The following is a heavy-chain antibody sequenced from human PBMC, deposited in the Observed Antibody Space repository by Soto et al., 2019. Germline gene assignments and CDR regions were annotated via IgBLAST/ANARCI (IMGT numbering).Heavy chain of an antibody. V-gene: IGHV4-59*08. CDR1: GDYISSHY. Sequence: QVQLQESGPGLVKPSETLSLTCTVSGDYISSHYWRWIRQPPGKRLEWIGYVYHSGKTDSNPSLKGRVTISMDPSKNQISLCLTSVSAADTAFYYCARPKGIAPAIWYFDLWGRGTLVTVSS. D-gene: IGHD6-13*01. CDR2: VYHSGKT. J-gene: IGHJ2*01. CDR3: ARPKGIAPAIWYFDL.